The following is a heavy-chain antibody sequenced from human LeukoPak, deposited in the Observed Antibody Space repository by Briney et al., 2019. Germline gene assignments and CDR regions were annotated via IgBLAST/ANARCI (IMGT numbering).Heavy chain of an antibody. D-gene: IGHD3-22*01. V-gene: IGHV1-46*01. CDR2: INPSGGST. CDR3: ARASRSLTNYYDSSRASRIDY. J-gene: IGHJ4*02. Sequence: ASVKVSCKASGYTFTSYYMHWVRQAPGQGLEWMGIINPSGGSTSYAQKFQGRVTMTRDMSTSTVYMELSSLRSEDTAVYYCARASRSLTNYYDSSRASRIDYWGQGTLVTVSS. CDR1: GYTFTSYY.